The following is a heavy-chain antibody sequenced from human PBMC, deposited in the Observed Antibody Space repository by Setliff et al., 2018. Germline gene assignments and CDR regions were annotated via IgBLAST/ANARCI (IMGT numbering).Heavy chain of an antibody. CDR1: GGSISSGGYY. V-gene: IGHV4-31*03. CDR3: ARGRYWFAPNGLDP. D-gene: IGHD2-21*01. J-gene: IGHJ5*02. CDR2: IYYSGST. Sequence: SETLSLTCTVSGGSISSGGYYWSWIRQHPGKGLEWIGYIYYSGSTYYNPSLKSRVTISVDTSKNQFSLKLSYVTAADTAVYYCARGRYWFAPNGLDPWGQGTLVTVSS.